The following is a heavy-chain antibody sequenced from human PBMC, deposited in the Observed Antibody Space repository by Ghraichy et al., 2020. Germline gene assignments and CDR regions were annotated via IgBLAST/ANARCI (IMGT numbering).Heavy chain of an antibody. J-gene: IGHJ4*02. CDR2: SSLYNGDT. Sequence: ASVKVSCKASGYTFSSYGISWVRQAPGQGLEWMGWSSLYNGDTNYVQKLQGRVTMTTDTSTSTAYMELRSLRSDDTAVYYCAREGRSGSSGYYFDYWGQGTLVTVSS. CDR3: AREGRSGSSGYYFDY. V-gene: IGHV1-18*01. D-gene: IGHD1-26*01. CDR1: GYTFSSYG.